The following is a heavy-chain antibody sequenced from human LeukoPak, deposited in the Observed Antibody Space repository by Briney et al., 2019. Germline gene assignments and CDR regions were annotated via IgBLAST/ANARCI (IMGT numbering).Heavy chain of an antibody. Sequence: GGSLRLSCAASGFTFSSFAMSWVRQAPGKGLEWVSGISGSGESTYYADSAKGRFTISRDNFKNTLYLQMNSLRAEDTAEYYCAKEFVKYYDFWSGYYHFDYWGQGTLVTVSS. J-gene: IGHJ4*02. V-gene: IGHV3-23*01. CDR2: ISGSGEST. D-gene: IGHD3-3*01. CDR3: AKEFVKYYDFWSGYYHFDY. CDR1: GFTFSSFA.